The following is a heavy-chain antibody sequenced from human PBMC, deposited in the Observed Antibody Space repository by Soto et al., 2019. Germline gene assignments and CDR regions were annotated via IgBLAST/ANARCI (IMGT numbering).Heavy chain of an antibody. J-gene: IGHJ6*02. CDR1: GFTFSAYY. CDR2: INPNSGGT. Sequence: QVQLVQSGAEMKKPGASVKVSCKASGFTFSAYYIYWVRQAPGQGLEWIGWINPNSGGTNNAQKFQGRVTMTGDTSTSTVYMELSALISDDTAVYYCARSLLDEYSSSWRSAYYGMDVWGQGTTVTVSS. CDR3: ARSLLDEYSSSWRSAYYGMDV. V-gene: IGHV1-2*02. D-gene: IGHD6-13*01.